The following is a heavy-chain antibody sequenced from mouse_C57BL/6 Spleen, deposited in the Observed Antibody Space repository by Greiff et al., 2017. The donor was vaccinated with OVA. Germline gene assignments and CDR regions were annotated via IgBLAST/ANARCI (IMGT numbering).Heavy chain of an antibody. CDR3: ARLVMGSNYWYFDV. CDR2: ISDGGSYT. J-gene: IGHJ1*03. CDR1: GFTFSSYA. D-gene: IGHD2-2*01. V-gene: IGHV5-4*01. Sequence: EVQGVESGGGLVKPGGSLKLSCAASGFTFSSYAMSWVRQTPEKRLEWVATISDGGSYTYYPDNVKGRFTISRDNAKNNLYLQMSHLKSEDTAMYYCARLVMGSNYWYFDVWGTGTTVTVSS.